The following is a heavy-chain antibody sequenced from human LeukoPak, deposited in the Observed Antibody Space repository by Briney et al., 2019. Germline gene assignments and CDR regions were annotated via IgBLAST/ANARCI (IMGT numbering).Heavy chain of an antibody. D-gene: IGHD6-19*01. CDR2: INPNSGDA. CDR1: GYTFTAYY. J-gene: IGHJ4*02. CDR3: ASTTVTGPFDY. Sequence: RASVKVSCKASGYTFTAYYMHWVRQAPGQGLERMGWINPNSGDANYAQKFQGRVTMTRDTSINTAYMELSRLRSDDTAVYYCASTTVTGPFDYWGQGTLVTVSS. V-gene: IGHV1-2*02.